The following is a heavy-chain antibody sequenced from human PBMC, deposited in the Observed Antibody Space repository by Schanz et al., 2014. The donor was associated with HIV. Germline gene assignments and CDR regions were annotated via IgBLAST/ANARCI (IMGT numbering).Heavy chain of an antibody. J-gene: IGHJ6*02. V-gene: IGHV3-23*04. Sequence: DVQLVESGGGLVQSGGSLRLSCVASGFTFSSYAMSWVRQAPGKGLEWVSTISGSGGSTYYADSVKGRFTISRDNSKSTLFLQMNSLRAEDTAVYYCAKVPVAHYYYGMDVWGQGTTVTVSS. CDR3: AKVPVAHYYYGMDV. CDR2: ISGSGGST. CDR1: GFTFSSYA.